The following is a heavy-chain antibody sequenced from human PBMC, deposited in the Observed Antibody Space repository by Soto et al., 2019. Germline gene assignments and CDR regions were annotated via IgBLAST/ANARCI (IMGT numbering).Heavy chain of an antibody. J-gene: IGHJ6*02. CDR3: ARGAEYQLLARDYFYGMDV. D-gene: IGHD2-2*01. CDR2: VSYEGSNN. Sequence: QVQLVEAGGGVVQPGRSLRLSCGASGFTFNSHGMHWVRQAPGKGLEWVAVVSYEGSNNFYAESGKSRFTISRDTSKNTLYQHMNSRCREDTDVYYCARGAEYQLLARDYFYGMDVWGQGTTVTVSS. CDR1: GFTFNSHG. V-gene: IGHV3-30*03.